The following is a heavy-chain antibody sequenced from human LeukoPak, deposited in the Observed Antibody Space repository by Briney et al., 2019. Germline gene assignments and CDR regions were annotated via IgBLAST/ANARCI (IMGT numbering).Heavy chain of an antibody. CDR3: AREYSTSSTAFDI. J-gene: IGHJ3*02. Sequence: SETLSLTCAVYGGSFSGYYWSWIRQPPGKGLEWIGEIKHSGGTNYNPSLKSRATISIDTSKNWFSLKLTSVTAADTAVYYCAREYSTSSTAFDIWGQGAMVTVSS. CDR2: IKHSGGT. CDR1: GGSFSGYY. V-gene: IGHV4-34*01. D-gene: IGHD6-6*01.